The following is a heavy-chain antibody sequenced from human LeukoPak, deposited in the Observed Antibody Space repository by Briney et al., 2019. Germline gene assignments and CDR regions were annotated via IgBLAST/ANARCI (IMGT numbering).Heavy chain of an antibody. D-gene: IGHD3-22*01. V-gene: IGHV3-30*02. CDR3: AIPYDSSGYYYGDAFDI. J-gene: IGHJ3*02. CDR2: IRYDGSNK. CDR1: GFTFSSYG. Sequence: GGSLRLSCAASGFTFSSYGMHWVRQAPGKGLEWVAFIRYDGSNKYYADSVKGRFTISRDNSKNTLYLQMNNLRAEDTAVYYCAIPYDSSGYYYGDAFDIWGQGTMVTVSS.